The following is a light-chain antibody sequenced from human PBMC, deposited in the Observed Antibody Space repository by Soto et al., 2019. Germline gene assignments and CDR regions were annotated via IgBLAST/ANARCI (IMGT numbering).Light chain of an antibody. J-gene: IGLJ1*01. CDR2: DVS. Sequence: QSALTQPASVSGSPGLSIAISCTGTSRDVGGYNSVSWYQQQPGKVHKLMIYDVSNRPSGVSNPFSGSKSGNTASLTISGLHAEDEGDYYCSSYTTGGSYVFGTGTKVTVL. V-gene: IGLV2-14*01. CDR1: SRDVGGYNS. CDR3: SSYTTGGSYV.